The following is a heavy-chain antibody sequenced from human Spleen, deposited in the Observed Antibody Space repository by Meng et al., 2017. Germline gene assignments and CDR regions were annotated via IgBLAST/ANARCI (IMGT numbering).Heavy chain of an antibody. CDR3: GLGYYYGSETFDA. V-gene: IGHV3-74*03. CDR1: GFTFSSYN. CDR2: INTDASIT. D-gene: IGHD3-10*01. Sequence: GGSLRLSCAASGFTFSSYNMHWVRQTPGEGLVWVSRINTDASITTYADSVKGRFTISRDDAKNTVYLQMNSLRAEDTAVYYCGLGYYYGSETFDAWGQGTLVTVSS. J-gene: IGHJ5*02.